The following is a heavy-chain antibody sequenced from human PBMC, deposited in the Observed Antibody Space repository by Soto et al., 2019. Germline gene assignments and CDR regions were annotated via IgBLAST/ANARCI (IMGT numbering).Heavy chain of an antibody. D-gene: IGHD3-10*01. CDR2: ISTHNGNT. Sequence: QVQLVQSEAEVKKPGASVKVSCKTSGYIFTSYGISWVRQAPGQGLEWMGWISTHNGNTNYAQKIQDRVTMTTDTSTSTAYMELRSLRSDDTAVYYCARENSYYGSGTYYFYGMDVWGHGTTVTVSS. CDR3: ARENSYYGSGTYYFYGMDV. J-gene: IGHJ6*02. CDR1: GYIFTSYG. V-gene: IGHV1-18*01.